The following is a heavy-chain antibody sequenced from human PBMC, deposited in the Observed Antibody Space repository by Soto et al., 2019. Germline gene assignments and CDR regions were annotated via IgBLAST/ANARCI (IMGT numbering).Heavy chain of an antibody. CDR2: VFYSGIP. V-gene: IGHV4-59*01. Sequence: SETLSLTCTVSGGPISSYYWGGIRQPPGKTLEWLGDVFYSGIPAYSPSLKSRVAISVERSKNQVSRNLRSVSAADTGVYYCVSRTGGRREGCFADWGVGTLVIVAS. J-gene: IGHJ4*02. D-gene: IGHD3-16*01. CDR3: VSRTGGRREGCFAD. CDR1: GGPISSYY.